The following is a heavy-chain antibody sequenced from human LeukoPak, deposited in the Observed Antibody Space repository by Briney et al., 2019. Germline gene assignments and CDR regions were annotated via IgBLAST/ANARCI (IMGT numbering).Heavy chain of an antibody. CDR1: GFTFSSYA. CDR2: ISGTGGST. D-gene: IGHD2-21*01. J-gene: IGHJ4*02. CDR3: AKDFRIGYSAHFDY. Sequence: GGSLRLSCAASGFTFSSYAMHWVRQAPGKGLEWVAGISGTGGSTHYADSVKGRFSISRDNSKNTLYLQMDSLRGEDTAVYYCAKDFRIGYSAHFDYWGQGALVTVSS. V-gene: IGHV3-23*01.